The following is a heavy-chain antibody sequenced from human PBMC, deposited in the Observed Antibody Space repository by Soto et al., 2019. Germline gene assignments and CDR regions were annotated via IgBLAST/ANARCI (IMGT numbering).Heavy chain of an antibody. J-gene: IGHJ4*02. CDR2: ISYDGSNK. CDR3: AGDFDY. V-gene: IGHV3-30*03. Sequence: QVQLVESGGGVVQPGRSLRLSCAASGFTFSSYGMHWVRQAPGKGLEWVAVISYDGSNKYYADSVKGRFTISRDNSKNTLYLQMNSLRAEDTAVYYCAGDFDYGAREPWSPSPQ. CDR1: GFTFSSYG.